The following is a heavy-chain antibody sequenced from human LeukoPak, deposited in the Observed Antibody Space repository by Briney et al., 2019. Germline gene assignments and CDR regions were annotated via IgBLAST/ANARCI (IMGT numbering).Heavy chain of an antibody. Sequence: KPGGSLRLSCAASGFTFSSYTMNWVRQAPGKGLEWVSSITISGTYIYYADSVKGRFTISRDDAKNSLYLHMNSLRAEDTAVYYCAKGHAPSGSYADYWGQGTLVTVSS. D-gene: IGHD1-26*01. CDR1: GFTFSSYT. V-gene: IGHV3-21*04. CDR2: ITISGTYI. J-gene: IGHJ4*02. CDR3: AKGHAPSGSYADY.